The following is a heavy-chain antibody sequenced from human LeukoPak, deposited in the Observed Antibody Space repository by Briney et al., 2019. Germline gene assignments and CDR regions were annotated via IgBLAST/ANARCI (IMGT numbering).Heavy chain of an antibody. CDR3: ARTRSSSWYDYYYYMDV. J-gene: IGHJ6*03. CDR1: GFTFSSYA. V-gene: IGHV3-30*04. Sequence: GGSLRLSCAASGFTFSSYAMHWVRQAPGKGLEWVAVISYDGGNKYYADSVKGRFTISRDNSKNTLYLQMNSLRAEDTAVYYCARTRSSSWYDYYYYMDVWGKGTTVTISS. D-gene: IGHD6-13*01. CDR2: ISYDGGNK.